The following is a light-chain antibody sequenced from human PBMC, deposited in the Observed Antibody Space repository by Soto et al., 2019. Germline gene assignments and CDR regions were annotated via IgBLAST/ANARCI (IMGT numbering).Light chain of an antibody. J-gene: IGKJ1*01. V-gene: IGKV1-5*01. CDR2: DAS. CDR1: QSINNR. CDR3: QQFIDGWT. Sequence: IQMTQSPSTLSASIGDRVTITCRASQSINNRLAWYQQMPGKAPNLLIYDASSLESGVPSRFRGSGSETEFTLTISGLQPDDFATYYCQQFIDGWTFGQGTKVVIK.